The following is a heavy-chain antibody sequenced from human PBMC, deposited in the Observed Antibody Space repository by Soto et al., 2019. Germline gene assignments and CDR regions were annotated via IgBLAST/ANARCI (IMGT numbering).Heavy chain of an antibody. J-gene: IGHJ6*02. CDR3: ARVRVAAVTSRYGTDV. V-gene: IGHV1-3*01. CDR1: GYTFTSYA. D-gene: IGHD4-17*01. CDR2: INAGNGNT. Sequence: ASVKVSCKASGYTFTSYAMHWVRQAPGQRLEWMGWINAGNGNTKYSQKFQGRVTITRDTSASTAYMELSSLRSEDTAVYYCARVRVAAVTSRYGTDVWGHGTTVTVS.